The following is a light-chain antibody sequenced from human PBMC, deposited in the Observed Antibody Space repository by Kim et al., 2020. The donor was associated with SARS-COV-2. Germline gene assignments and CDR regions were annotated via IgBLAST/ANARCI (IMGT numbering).Light chain of an antibody. CDR2: CAS. V-gene: IGKV4-1*01. CDR3: QQYYSTPPS. J-gene: IGKJ2*03. CDR1: QTFFYNSHNQLY. Sequence: TLHCKSSQTFFYNSHNQLYLALYQQKPGQAPKLLIYCASIRESGLSDRFSGSVSETDFTLTISSLQAEDVAFYYCQQYYSTPPSFGQGTKLEI.